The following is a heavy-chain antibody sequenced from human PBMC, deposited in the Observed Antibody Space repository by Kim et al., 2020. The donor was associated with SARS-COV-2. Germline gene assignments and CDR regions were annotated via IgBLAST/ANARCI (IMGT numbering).Heavy chain of an antibody. J-gene: IGHJ4*02. D-gene: IGHD5-12*01. Sequence: TTEYAASVKGRFTISRDDSKSIAYLQMNSLKTEDTAVYYCTRDRKDGYKLWGQGTLVTVSS. V-gene: IGHV3-49*02. CDR3: TRDRKDGYKL. CDR2: TT.